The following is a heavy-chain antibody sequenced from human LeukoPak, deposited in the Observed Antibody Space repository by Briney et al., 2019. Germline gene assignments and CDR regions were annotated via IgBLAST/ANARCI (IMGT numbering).Heavy chain of an antibody. V-gene: IGHV4-34*01. CDR3: ARWATTGISYFDY. Sequence: SETLSLTCAVYGGSFSGYYWTWIRQPPGKGLEWIGGINHSGNTKYNPSLKSRVTISVDTSKNQFSLKLSSVTAADTAVYYCARWATTGISYFDYWGQGTLVTVSS. D-gene: IGHD4-11*01. J-gene: IGHJ4*02. CDR1: GGSFSGYY. CDR2: INHSGNT.